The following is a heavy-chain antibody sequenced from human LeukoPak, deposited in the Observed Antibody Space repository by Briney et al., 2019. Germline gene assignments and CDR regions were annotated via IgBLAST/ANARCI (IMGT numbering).Heavy chain of an antibody. J-gene: IGHJ4*02. CDR1: GLTFSDHY. CDR3: ARARDY. V-gene: IGHV3-72*01. Sequence: GGSLRLSCAASGLTFSDHYMDWVRQAPGKGLEWVGRTRNKANSYTTEYAASVKGRFTISRDDSKNSLYLQMSSLKTEDTAVYYCARARDYWGQGTLVTVSS. CDR2: TRNKANSYTT.